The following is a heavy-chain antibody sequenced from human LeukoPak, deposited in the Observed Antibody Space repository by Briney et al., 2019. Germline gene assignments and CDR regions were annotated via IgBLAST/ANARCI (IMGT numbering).Heavy chain of an antibody. V-gene: IGHV3-23*01. CDR2: ISGSGGST. D-gene: IGHD3-10*01. Sequence: GGSLRLSCAASGFTFSSYAMSWVRQAPGKGLEWVSAISGSGGSTYYAVSVKGRFTISRDNSKSKLYLQMNSLRAEDTAVCYCAKYQWFGELSYYYYGMDVWGQGTTVTVSS. CDR3: AKYQWFGELSYYYYGMDV. CDR1: GFTFSSYA. J-gene: IGHJ6*02.